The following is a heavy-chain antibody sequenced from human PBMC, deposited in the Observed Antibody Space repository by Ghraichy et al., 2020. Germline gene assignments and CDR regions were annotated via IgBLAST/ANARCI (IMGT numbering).Heavy chain of an antibody. CDR2: IYYSGST. D-gene: IGHD3-3*01. CDR3: ARDGSWDSWNGRYKWEWIDP. V-gene: IGHV4-59*11. J-gene: IGHJ5*02. Sequence: SETLSLTCSVSGASIESHYWSWIRQPPGKGLEWIGYIYYSGSTKYNPSLKSRVTISADTSKKEISLKLTSVTAADTAVYYCARDGSWDSWNGRYKWEWIDPWGQGSLVTVSS. CDR1: GASIESHY.